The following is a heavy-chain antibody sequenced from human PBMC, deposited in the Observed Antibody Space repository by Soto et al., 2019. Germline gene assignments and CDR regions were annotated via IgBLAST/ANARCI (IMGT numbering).Heavy chain of an antibody. Sequence: EVQLLESGGGLVQPGGSLRLSCAASGFTFSTYAMTWVRQVPGKGLQWVSVISASGGGTYYADSVKGRFTISRDNSKNTLYLQMNSLRAEDTALYYCASPRGGSTWDTGWCDPGGQGTLVTVSS. J-gene: IGHJ5*02. V-gene: IGHV3-23*01. CDR3: ASPRGGSTWDTGWCDP. CDR2: ISASGGGT. D-gene: IGHD2-2*01. CDR1: GFTFSTYA.